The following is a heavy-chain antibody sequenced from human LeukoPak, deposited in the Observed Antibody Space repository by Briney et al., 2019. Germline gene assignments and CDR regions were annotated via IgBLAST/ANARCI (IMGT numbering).Heavy chain of an antibody. J-gene: IGHJ4*02. V-gene: IGHV4-59*13. Sequence: SETLSLTCTVSGGSMSNYWSWIRQPPGKGLEYIGYMYYSGTSKYNPSLKSRVTISLDTSKNQFSLRLNSVTAADTAVYYCAKGDGYSYGRYFDYWGQGTLVTVSS. D-gene: IGHD5-18*01. CDR1: GGSMSNY. CDR3: AKGDGYSYGRYFDY. CDR2: MYYSGTS.